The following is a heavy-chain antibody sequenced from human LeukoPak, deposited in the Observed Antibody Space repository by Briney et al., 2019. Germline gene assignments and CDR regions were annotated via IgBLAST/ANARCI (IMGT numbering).Heavy chain of an antibody. D-gene: IGHD4-23*01. V-gene: IGHV1-2*02. Sequence: ASVKVSCKASGYTFTGYYMHWVRQAPGQGLEWMGWINPNSGGTNYAQKFQGRVTMTRDTSISTAYMELSRLRSDDTAVYYCARDRRDYGGDIYFDYWGQGTLVTVSS. J-gene: IGHJ4*02. CDR3: ARDRRDYGGDIYFDY. CDR1: GYTFTGYY. CDR2: INPNSGGT.